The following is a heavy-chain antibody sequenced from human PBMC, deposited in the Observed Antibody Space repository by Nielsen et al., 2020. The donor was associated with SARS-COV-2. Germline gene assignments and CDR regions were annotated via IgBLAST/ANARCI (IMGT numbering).Heavy chain of an antibody. V-gene: IGHV1-69*04. CDR2: IIPILGIA. J-gene: IGHJ6*02. CDR3: ARDRGVPADSIYYYYYGMDV. Sequence: WVRQAPGQGLEWMGRIIPILGIANYAQKFQGRVTITADKSTSTAYMELSSLRAEDTAVYYCARDRGVPADSIYYYYYGMDVWGQGTTVTVSS. D-gene: IGHD2-2*01.